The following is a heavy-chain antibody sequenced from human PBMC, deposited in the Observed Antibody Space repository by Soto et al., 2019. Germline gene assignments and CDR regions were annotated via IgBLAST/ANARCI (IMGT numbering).Heavy chain of an antibody. D-gene: IGHD3-3*01. CDR2: IQSIPDGGTT. Sequence: GGSLRLSCAASSFIFSNAWMSWVRQAPGKGLEWVGRIQSIPDGGTTVYAAPVKGRFTISRDDPKNMLYLQMNSLKIDDTAVYYCTTDPAGYYDFWGGSYSGGSSDPWGQGTLVTVSS. V-gene: IGHV3-15*01. CDR1: SFIFSNAW. CDR3: TTDPAGYYDFWGGSYSGGSSDP. J-gene: IGHJ5*02.